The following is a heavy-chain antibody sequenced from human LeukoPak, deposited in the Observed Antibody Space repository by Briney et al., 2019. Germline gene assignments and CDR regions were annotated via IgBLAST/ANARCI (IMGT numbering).Heavy chain of an antibody. Sequence: GGSLRLSCAASGFTFSSYEMNWVRQAPGKGLWWVSYISSSGSTIYYADSVKGRFTISRDNAKNSLYLQMNSLRAEDMAVYYCARVSYYDSSGYEENPVFDYWGQGTLVTVSS. D-gene: IGHD3-22*01. V-gene: IGHV3-48*03. CDR2: ISSSGSTI. J-gene: IGHJ4*02. CDR3: ARVSYYDSSGYEENPVFDY. CDR1: GFTFSSYE.